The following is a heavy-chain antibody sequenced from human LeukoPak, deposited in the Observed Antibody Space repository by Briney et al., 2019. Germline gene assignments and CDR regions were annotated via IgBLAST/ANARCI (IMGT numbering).Heavy chain of an antibody. J-gene: IGHJ4*02. CDR2: ISGSGGST. CDR1: GFTFSSYA. V-gene: IGHV3-23*01. CDR3: ARYSSGWYAFDY. D-gene: IGHD6-19*01. Sequence: GGSLRLSCAASGFTFSSYAMSWVRQAPGKGLEWVSAISGSGGSTYYADSVKGRFTISRDNSKNTLYLQMNSLRAEDTAVYYCARYSSGWYAFDYWGQGTLVIVSS.